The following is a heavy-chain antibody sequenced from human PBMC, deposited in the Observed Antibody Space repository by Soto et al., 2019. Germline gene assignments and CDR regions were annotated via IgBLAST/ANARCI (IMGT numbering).Heavy chain of an antibody. Sequence: GESLKISCQSSGYTFSNFWIGWVRQLPGKGLEWMGIIYPGDHETRYSPSFHGKVTISADRSINTAYLQWNSLEASDTAFYFCVRSPRSSPYFDYWGQGALVTVSS. CDR2: IYPGDHET. D-gene: IGHD6-13*01. CDR3: VRSPRSSPYFDY. J-gene: IGHJ4*02. V-gene: IGHV5-51*01. CDR1: GYTFSNFW.